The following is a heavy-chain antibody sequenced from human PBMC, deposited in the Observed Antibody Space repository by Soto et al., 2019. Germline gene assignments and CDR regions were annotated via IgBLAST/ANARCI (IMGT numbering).Heavy chain of an antibody. CDR3: ARGETFDP. V-gene: IGHV1-8*01. Sequence: QVQLVQSGAEVKKPGASVKVSCKASGYTFTSYDINWVRQATGQGLEWMGWMNCDSGNTGFAPNFQGRVSMTRDSSSNTAYMELSCLRFDDTAIYYCARGETFDPWGQGTLVTVSS. CDR1: GYTFTSYD. J-gene: IGHJ5*02. CDR2: MNCDSGNT.